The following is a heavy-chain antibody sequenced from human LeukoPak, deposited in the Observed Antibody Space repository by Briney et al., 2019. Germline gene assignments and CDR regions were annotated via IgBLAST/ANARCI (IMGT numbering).Heavy chain of an antibody. Sequence: GASVKVSCKASGYTFTSYGISWVRQAPGQGLEWMGWISAYNGNTNYAQKLQGRVTMTTDTSTSTAYMELRSLRSDDTAVYYCARSITGTTPGAFDIWGQGTMVTVSP. D-gene: IGHD1-7*01. CDR2: ISAYNGNT. V-gene: IGHV1-18*01. J-gene: IGHJ3*02. CDR1: GYTFTSYG. CDR3: ARSITGTTPGAFDI.